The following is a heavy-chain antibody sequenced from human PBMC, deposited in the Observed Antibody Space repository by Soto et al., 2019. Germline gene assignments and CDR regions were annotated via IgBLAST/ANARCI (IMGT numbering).Heavy chain of an antibody. CDR1: GGSFTDSH. J-gene: IGHJ6*02. CDR3: ARDRGVVVIEYYGLDV. CDR2: INHGGSV. V-gene: IGHV4-34*01. D-gene: IGHD2-15*01. Sequence: SETLSLTCAVYGGSFTDSHWAWIRQAPGKGLEWIGEINHGGSVSYNPSLESRVTISVDTSQNQISLNLNSVTAADTAVYFCARDRGVVVIEYYGLDVWGQGTTVT.